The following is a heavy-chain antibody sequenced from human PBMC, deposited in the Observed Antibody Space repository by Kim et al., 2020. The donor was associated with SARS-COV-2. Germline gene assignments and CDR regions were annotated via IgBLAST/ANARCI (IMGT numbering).Heavy chain of an antibody. D-gene: IGHD1-1*01. CDR2: IKQDGSEK. Sequence: GGSLRLSCAASGFTFSSYWMSWVRQAPGKGLEWVADIKQDGSEKYYVDSVKGRFTISRDNAKNSLYLQMNSLRAEDTAVYYCARDTTYNIFSENYFFDYWGLGTLVTVSS. V-gene: IGHV3-7*03. J-gene: IGHJ4*02. CDR1: GFTFSSYW. CDR3: ARDTTYNIFSENYFFDY.